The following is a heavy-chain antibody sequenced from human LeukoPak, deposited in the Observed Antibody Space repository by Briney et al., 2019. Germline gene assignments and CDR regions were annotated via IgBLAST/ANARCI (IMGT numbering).Heavy chain of an antibody. CDR2: IKQDGSEK. Sequence: GGSLRLSCAASGFTFSSYWMSWVRQAPGKGLEWVANIKQDGSEKYYVDSVKGRFTISRDNAKNSLYLQMNSLRAEDTAVYYCARDWGIAAPYYFDYWGQGTLVTVSS. V-gene: IGHV3-7*01. D-gene: IGHD6-13*01. CDR3: ARDWGIAAPYYFDY. J-gene: IGHJ4*02. CDR1: GFTFSSYW.